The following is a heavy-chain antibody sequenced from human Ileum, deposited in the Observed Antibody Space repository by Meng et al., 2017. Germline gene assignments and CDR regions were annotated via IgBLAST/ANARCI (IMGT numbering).Heavy chain of an antibody. CDR2: VHNSGSF. V-gene: IGHV4-39*07. Sequence: LRGPLPGLSKPSGTLALPCSSPGHSLNSRNDYWGWSPQPPGMGLEWICSVHNSGSFFYNPSLKSRVPISVDMSKNQISLKLTSVTAADTALYFCARDIARNWFYSWGQGTLVTVSS. D-gene: IGHD2-15*01. CDR3: ARDIARNWFYS. CDR1: GHSLNSRNDY. J-gene: IGHJ5*02.